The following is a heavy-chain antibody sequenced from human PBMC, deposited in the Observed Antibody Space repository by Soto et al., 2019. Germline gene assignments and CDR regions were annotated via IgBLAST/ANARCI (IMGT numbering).Heavy chain of an antibody. CDR2: TSSSSSII. CDR1: GFTFSDYS. CDR3: ARDFSGNYLPFDY. Sequence: EVQLVESGGGLAQPGGSLRLSCAASGFTFSDYSMNWVRQAPGKGLEWISYTSSSSSIIYYADSVKGRFTISRDNAKNSLYLQMNSLRDEDTAVYYCARDFSGNYLPFDYWGQGALVTVSS. J-gene: IGHJ4*02. V-gene: IGHV3-48*02. D-gene: IGHD1-26*01.